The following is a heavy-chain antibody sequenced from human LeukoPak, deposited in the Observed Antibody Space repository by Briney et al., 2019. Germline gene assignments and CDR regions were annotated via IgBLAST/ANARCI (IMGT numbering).Heavy chain of an antibody. Sequence: GGSLRLSCAASGFTFSNNAMSWVRQAPGKGLEWVSGISGGGGSTHYADSVKGRFTISRDNSKNTLYLQMNSLRAEDTAIYYCAKGNAYYYESSAYLYYFDYWGQGTLVTVSP. V-gene: IGHV3-23*01. CDR3: AKGNAYYYESSAYLYYFDY. D-gene: IGHD3-22*01. J-gene: IGHJ4*02. CDR1: GFTFSNNA. CDR2: ISGGGGST.